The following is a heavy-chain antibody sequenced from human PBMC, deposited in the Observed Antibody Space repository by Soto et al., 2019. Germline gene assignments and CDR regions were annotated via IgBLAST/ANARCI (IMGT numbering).Heavy chain of an antibody. CDR2: ISAYNGDT. CDR1: GYSFTSYG. Sequence: VQLVQSGAEVKKPGASVKVSCKASGYSFTSYGISWVRQAPGQGLEWMGWISAYNGDTNYAQKLQGRVTMTTDTSTSTAYMELRSRRSDDTAVYYCARGTIFGVVITADYYYYGMDVCGQGTTVTVSS. CDR3: ARGTIFGVVITADYYYYGMDV. D-gene: IGHD3-3*01. J-gene: IGHJ6*02. V-gene: IGHV1-18*04.